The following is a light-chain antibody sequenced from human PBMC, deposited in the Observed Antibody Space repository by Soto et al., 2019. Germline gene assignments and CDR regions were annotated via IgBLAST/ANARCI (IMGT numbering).Light chain of an antibody. CDR3: SSYTLSGTYV. V-gene: IGLV2-14*01. Sequence: ALTQPASVSGSPGQSITISCTATSRDVGDYKYVSWYQQYPGKAPQLVVYDVSYRPSGVSNRFSGSKSGNTASLTITGLQADDEADYFCSSYTLSGTYVFGTGTKLTVL. CDR1: SRDVGDYKY. CDR2: DVS. J-gene: IGLJ1*01.